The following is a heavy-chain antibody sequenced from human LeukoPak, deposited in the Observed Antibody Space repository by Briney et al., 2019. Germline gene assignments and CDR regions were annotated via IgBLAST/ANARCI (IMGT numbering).Heavy chain of an antibody. CDR3: AKAPRPWVGGATGSRYYFHY. V-gene: IGHV3-74*01. CDR2: INSDGSST. J-gene: IGHJ4*02. Sequence: GGSLRLSCAASGFTFSSYWMHWVRQAPGKGLVWVSRINSDGSSTSYADSVKGRFTISRDNAKNTLYLQMNSLRAEDTAVYYCAKAPRPWVGGATGSRYYFHYWGQGTLVTVSS. D-gene: IGHD1-26*01. CDR1: GFTFSSYW.